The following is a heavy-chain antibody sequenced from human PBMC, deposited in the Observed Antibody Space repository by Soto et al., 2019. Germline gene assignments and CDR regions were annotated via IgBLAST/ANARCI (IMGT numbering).Heavy chain of an antibody. CDR1: GGSISSYY. V-gene: IGHV4-59*01. J-gene: IGHJ6*02. CDR3: ARGYSYAVYYYYGMDV. Sequence: SETLSLTCTVSGGSISSYYWSWIRQPPGKGLEWIGYIYYSGSTNYNPSLKSRVTISVDTSKNQFSLKLSSVTAADTAVYYCARGYSYAVYYYYGMDVWGQGTTVTVSS. D-gene: IGHD5-18*01. CDR2: IYYSGST.